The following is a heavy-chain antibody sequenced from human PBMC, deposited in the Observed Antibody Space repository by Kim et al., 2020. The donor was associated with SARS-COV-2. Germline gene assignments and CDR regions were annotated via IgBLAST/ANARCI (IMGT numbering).Heavy chain of an antibody. D-gene: IGHD1-7*01. V-gene: IGHV4-34*01. CDR3: ARARTRNYYYYGMDV. Sequence: PSLKGRVTISVDTSKNQFSLKLSSVTAADTAVYYCARARTRNYYYYGMDVWGQGTTVTVSS. J-gene: IGHJ6*02.